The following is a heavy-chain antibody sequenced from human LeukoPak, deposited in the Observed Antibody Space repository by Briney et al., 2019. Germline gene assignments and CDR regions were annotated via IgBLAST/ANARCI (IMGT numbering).Heavy chain of an antibody. CDR3: ARVPSWKGYMDV. CDR1: GFTLSSYA. J-gene: IGHJ6*03. D-gene: IGHD1-1*01. V-gene: IGHV3-23*01. Sequence: PGGSLRLSCAASGFTLSSYAMSWVRQGPGKGLEWVSAISVSGNTYHADSVKGRFTISRDNAKNSLYLQMSSLRAEDTAVYYCARVPSWKGYMDVWGKGTTVTVSS. CDR2: ISVSGNT.